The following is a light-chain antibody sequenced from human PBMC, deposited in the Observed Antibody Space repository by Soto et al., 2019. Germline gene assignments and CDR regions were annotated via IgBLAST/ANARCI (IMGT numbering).Light chain of an antibody. V-gene: IGKV3-20*01. CDR3: QQYDSSPRT. CDR2: GAS. CDR1: QSLRSY. J-gene: IGKJ1*01. Sequence: EVVLTQSPGTLSLSPGDRAALSCRASQSLRSYLAWYQQKPGQAPRLLIYGASTRLTGIPDRFIGSGSGTDFTLTISRLEPKDFAVYYCQQYDSSPRTFGQGTKVEIK.